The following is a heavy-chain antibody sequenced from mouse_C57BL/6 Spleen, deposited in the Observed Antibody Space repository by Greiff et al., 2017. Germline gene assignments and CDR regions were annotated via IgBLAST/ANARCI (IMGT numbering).Heavy chain of an antibody. D-gene: IGHD2-3*01. Sequence: EVKLMESGPELVKPGASVKMSCKASGYTFTDYNMHWVKQSHGKSLEWIGYINPNNGGSSYNQKFKGKATLTVNKSSSTAYMELRSLTSEDSAVYYCARDGDYYAMDYWGQGTSVTVSS. V-gene: IGHV1-22*01. J-gene: IGHJ4*01. CDR1: GYTFTDYN. CDR3: ARDGDYYAMDY. CDR2: INPNNGGS.